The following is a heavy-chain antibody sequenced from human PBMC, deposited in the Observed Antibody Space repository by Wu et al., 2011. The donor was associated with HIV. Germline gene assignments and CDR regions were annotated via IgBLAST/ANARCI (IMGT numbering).Heavy chain of an antibody. CDR1: GYTFTSFY. D-gene: IGHD4-11*01. CDR3: ARGSTSRTYGTTPDYYYYYMDV. V-gene: IGHV1-2*02. CDR2: INPNSGGT. J-gene: IGHJ6*03. Sequence: QVQLVQSGAEVKKPGASVKVSCKASGYTFTSFYMHWVRQAPGQGLEWMGWINPNSGGTNYAQKFQGRVTITADKSTSTAYMELSSLRSEDTAVYYCARGSTSRTYGTTPDYYYYYMDVWGKGTTVTVSS.